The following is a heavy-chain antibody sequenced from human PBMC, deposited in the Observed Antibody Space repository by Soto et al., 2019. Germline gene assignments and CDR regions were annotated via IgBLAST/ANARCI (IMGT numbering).Heavy chain of an antibody. CDR3: ARDSKIVFLAPATQPLKYGMDI. V-gene: IGHV1-2*04. CDR2: INPNSGGT. Sequence: ASVKVSCKASGYTFTGCYMHWVRQAPGQGLEWMGWINPNSGGTNYAQKFQGWVTMTRDTSISTAYMQLSRLRSDDSAVYCWARDSKIVFLAPATQPLKYGMDIWVRETRVTASS. CDR1: GYTFTGCY. D-gene: IGHD1-26*01. J-gene: IGHJ6*02.